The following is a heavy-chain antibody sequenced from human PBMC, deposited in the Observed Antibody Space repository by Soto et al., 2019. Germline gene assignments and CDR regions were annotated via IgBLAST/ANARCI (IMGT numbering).Heavy chain of an antibody. CDR1: GYTVTSYD. D-gene: IGHD6-13*01. CDR3: ASSDAAAGTLYYYYGMDV. J-gene: IGHJ6*02. CDR2: MNPNSGNT. Sequence: GASVKVSCKASGYTVTSYDINWVRQATGQGLEWMGWMNPNSGNTGYAQKFQGRVTMTRNTSISTAYMEPSSLRSEDTAVYYCASSDAAAGTLYYYYGMDVWGQGTTVTVSS. V-gene: IGHV1-8*01.